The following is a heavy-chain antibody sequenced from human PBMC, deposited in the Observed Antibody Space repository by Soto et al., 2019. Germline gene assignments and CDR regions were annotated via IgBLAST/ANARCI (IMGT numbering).Heavy chain of an antibody. CDR3: TRQIAVAGTKVDWFVP. Sequence: GGSLRLSCAASGFTFSGSAMHWVRQASGKGLEWVGRIRSKANSYATAYAASVKGRFTISRDDSKNTAYLQMNSLKTEDTAVYYCTRQIAVAGTKVDWFVPWGQGTLVTVSS. D-gene: IGHD6-19*01. CDR2: IRSKANSYAT. CDR1: GFTFSGSA. V-gene: IGHV3-73*01. J-gene: IGHJ5*02.